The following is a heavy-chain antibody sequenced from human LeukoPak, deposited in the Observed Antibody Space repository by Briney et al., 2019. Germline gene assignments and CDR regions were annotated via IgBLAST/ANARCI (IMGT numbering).Heavy chain of an antibody. CDR2: INPNSGGT. CDR3: ARGRRKWEPYYFDY. V-gene: IGHV1-2*02. D-gene: IGHD1-26*01. Sequence: ASVKVSCKASGYTFTGYYMHWVRQAPGQGLEWMGWINPNSGGTNYAQKFQGGVTMTRDTSISTAYMELSRLRSDDTAVYYCARGRRKWEPYYFDYWGQGTLVTVSS. CDR1: GYTFTGYY. J-gene: IGHJ4*02.